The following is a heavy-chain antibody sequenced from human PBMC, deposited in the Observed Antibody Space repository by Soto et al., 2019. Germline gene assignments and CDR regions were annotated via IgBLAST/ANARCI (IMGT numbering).Heavy chain of an antibody. J-gene: IGHJ4*02. CDR2: ISDYGDNN. CDR1: GFTFSSYS. CDR3: LRATPSSRYFDWLLLDH. V-gene: IGHV3-30*03. D-gene: IGHD3-9*01. Sequence: LRLSCAGSGFTFSSYSMHWVGEAPGKGLGWVAVISDYGDNNHYTHPVKSRFTISRDTSMDTLYIQLNSLRPDDTAVYSSLRATPSSRYFDWLLLDHWGQGSLVPVSS.